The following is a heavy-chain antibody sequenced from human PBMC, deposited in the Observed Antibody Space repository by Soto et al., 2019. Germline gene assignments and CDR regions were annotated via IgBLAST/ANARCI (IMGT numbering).Heavy chain of an antibody. V-gene: IGHV1-8*01. CDR3: ATGRSSLVRALDD. D-gene: IGHD3-10*01. CDR1: GYTFTSYD. CDR2: INPNSGNT. Sequence: ASVKVSCKASGYTFTSYDINWVRQATGRGLEWMGWINPNSGNTGYAQKFQGRVTMTRNTYLSTAYMELSSLRSEDTAVYYCATGRSSLVRALDDWGQVTLVTVSS. J-gene: IGHJ4*02.